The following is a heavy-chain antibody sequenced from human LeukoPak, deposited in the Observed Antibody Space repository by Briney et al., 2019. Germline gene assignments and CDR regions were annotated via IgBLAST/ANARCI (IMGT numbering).Heavy chain of an antibody. V-gene: IGHV1-3*01. J-gene: IGHJ1*01. Sequence: ASVKVSCKASGYTFTSYAMHWLRQAPGQRLEWMGWMNAGNGNTKYSQKFQGRVTITRDTSASTAYMELRSLRSDDAAVYYCARDLPPGIAATPGDFQHWGQGTLVTVSS. CDR1: GYTFTSYA. D-gene: IGHD6-13*01. CDR3: ARDLPPGIAATPGDFQH. CDR2: MNAGNGNT.